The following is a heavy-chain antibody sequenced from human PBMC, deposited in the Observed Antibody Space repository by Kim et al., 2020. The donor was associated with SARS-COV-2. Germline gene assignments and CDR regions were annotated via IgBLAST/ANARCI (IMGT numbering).Heavy chain of an antibody. V-gene: IGHV3-23*01. Sequence: GGSLRLSCAASGFTFSSYAMSWVRQAPGKGLEWVSAISGSGGSTYYADSVKGRFTISRDNSKNTLYLQMNSLRAEDTAVYYCAKGPPGHYYDSSGYHPASFVYWGQGTLVTVSS. CDR3: AKGPPGHYYDSSGYHPASFVY. CDR1: GFTFSSYA. CDR2: ISGSGGST. J-gene: IGHJ4*02. D-gene: IGHD3-22*01.